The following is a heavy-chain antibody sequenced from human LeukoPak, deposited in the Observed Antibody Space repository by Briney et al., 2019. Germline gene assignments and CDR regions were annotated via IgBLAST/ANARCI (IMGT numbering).Heavy chain of an antibody. CDR2: IYYSGST. V-gene: IGHV4-59*11. CDR3: ARVSGSYEDY. J-gene: IGHJ4*02. Sequence: PSETLSLTCTVYGGSISSHYWSWIRQPPGKGLEWIGYIYYSGSTNYNPSLKSRVTISVDTSKNQFSLKLSSVTAADTAVYYCARVSGSYEDYWGQGTLVTVSS. D-gene: IGHD1-26*01. CDR1: GGSISSHY.